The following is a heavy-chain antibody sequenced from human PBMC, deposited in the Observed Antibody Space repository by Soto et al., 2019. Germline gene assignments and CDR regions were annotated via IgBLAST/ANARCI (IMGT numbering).Heavy chain of an antibody. V-gene: IGHV6-1*01. J-gene: IGHJ5*02. CDR1: GDSVSSNTAS. CDR3: AKGDNLGPKTGYAFVP. Sequence: QVQLQQSGPGVVKPSQTLSLTCAMSGDSVSSNTASWNWIRQSPSRGLEWLGRTYFRSKWYNDYAVSVKSRIIINPDTSNNQFSLQLNSVTPEDTAVYFCAKGDNLGPKTGYAFVPWGQGIMVTVSS. D-gene: IGHD5-12*01. CDR2: TYFRSKWYN.